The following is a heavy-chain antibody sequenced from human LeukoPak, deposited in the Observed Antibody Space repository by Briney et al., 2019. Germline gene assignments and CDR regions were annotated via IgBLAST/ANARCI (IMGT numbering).Heavy chain of an antibody. V-gene: IGHV3-33*06. CDR1: GFTFSSYA. D-gene: IGHD6-13*01. Sequence: GGSLRLSCAASGFTFSSYAMSWVRQAPGKGLEWVAVIWYDGSNKYYADSVKGRFTISRDNSKNTLYLQMNSLRAEDTAVYYCAKDLGIAGYWGQGTLVTVSS. CDR2: IWYDGSNK. CDR3: AKDLGIAGY. J-gene: IGHJ4*02.